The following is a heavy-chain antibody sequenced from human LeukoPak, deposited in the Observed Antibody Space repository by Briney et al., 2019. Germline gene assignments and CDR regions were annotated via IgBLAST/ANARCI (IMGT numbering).Heavy chain of an antibody. J-gene: IGHJ4*02. CDR2: FIPIFATT. D-gene: IGHD6-13*01. Sequence: SVKVSCKASGGTFSSDTISWVRQAPGQSLEWMGGFIPIFATTHFAQKFRDRVTFTADDSTGTAYVELSSLRSDDTAMYYCSRHQEAAAASGYFDYWGQGTLVLVSS. CDR3: SRHQEAAAASGYFDY. V-gene: IGHV1-69*13. CDR1: GGTFSSDT.